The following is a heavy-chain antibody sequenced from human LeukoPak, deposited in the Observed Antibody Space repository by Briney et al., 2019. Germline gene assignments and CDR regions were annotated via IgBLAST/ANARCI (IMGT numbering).Heavy chain of an antibody. CDR3: AVHSSSWTAEYFQH. J-gene: IGHJ1*01. V-gene: IGHV3-23*01. CDR2: ISGSGGST. Sequence: SGGSLRLSCAASGLTFSSYAMSWVRQAPGKGLEWVSAISGSGGSTYYADSVKGRFTISRDNSKNTLYLQMNSLRAEDTAVYYCAVHSSSWTAEYFQHWGQGTLVTVSS. CDR1: GLTFSSYA. D-gene: IGHD6-13*01.